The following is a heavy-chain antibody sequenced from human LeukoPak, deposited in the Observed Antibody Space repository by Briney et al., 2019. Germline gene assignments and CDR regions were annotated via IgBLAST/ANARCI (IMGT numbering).Heavy chain of an antibody. CDR1: GFTFSSYS. V-gene: IGHV3-48*04. Sequence: PGGSLRLSCAASGFTFSSYSINWVRQAPGKGLEWVSYISSSGSTIYYADSVKDRFTISRDNAKNSLYLQMNSLRAEDTAVYYCARDLGRFGELSDYWGQGTLVTVSS. CDR3: ARDLGRFGELSDY. CDR2: ISSSGSTI. J-gene: IGHJ4*02. D-gene: IGHD3-10*01.